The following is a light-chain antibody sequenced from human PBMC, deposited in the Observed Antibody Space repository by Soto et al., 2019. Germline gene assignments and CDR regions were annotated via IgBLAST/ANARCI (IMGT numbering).Light chain of an antibody. CDR3: QQYTTSPFT. J-gene: IGKJ3*01. V-gene: IGKV3-20*01. Sequence: EIVLTQSPGTLSLSPGERVTLSCRASQSLSSGYLAWYQQKFGQAPRLLIYDASRRATGIPERFSGSGSGTDFTLTINRLEPEDFAVYYCQQYTTSPFTFGPGTKVDIK. CDR2: DAS. CDR1: QSLSSGY.